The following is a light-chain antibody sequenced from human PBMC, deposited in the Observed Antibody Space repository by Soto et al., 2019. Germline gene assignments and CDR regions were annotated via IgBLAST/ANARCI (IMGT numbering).Light chain of an antibody. Sequence: QSALTQPASVSGSPGQSITISCNGTSSDIGSYNLVSWYQQHPGKAPKLMIYEGSKRPSGVSNRFSGSKSSNTASLTISGLQAEDEADYYCCSFAGSVTIFGGGTKLTVL. CDR3: CSFAGSVTI. CDR2: EGS. CDR1: SSDIGSYNL. J-gene: IGLJ2*01. V-gene: IGLV2-23*01.